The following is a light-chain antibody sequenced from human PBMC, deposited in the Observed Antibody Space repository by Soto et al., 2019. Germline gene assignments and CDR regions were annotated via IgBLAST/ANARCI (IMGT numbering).Light chain of an antibody. CDR2: DAS. CDR1: QSITNH. CDR3: QHRGDWPPGAT. Sequence: EIVLTQSPATLSLSPGERVTLSCRASQSITNHLAWYQHKAGQPPRLLIYDASNRATGIPARFSGSGFGTDFTLTISSLEPEDFAVYYCQHRGDWPPGATFGGGTKVEI. J-gene: IGKJ4*02. V-gene: IGKV3-11*01.